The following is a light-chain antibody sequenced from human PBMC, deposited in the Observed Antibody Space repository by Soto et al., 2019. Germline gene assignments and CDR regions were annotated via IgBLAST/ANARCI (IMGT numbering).Light chain of an antibody. CDR2: GNS. CDR1: SSNIGAGYD. J-gene: IGLJ2*01. V-gene: IGLV1-40*01. Sequence: QLVLTQPPSVSGAPGQRVTISCTGSSSNIGAGYDVHWYQQLPRTAPKLLISGNSNRPSGVPDRISGSKSGTSASLAITGLQAEDEADYYCQSYDSSLSGVVFGGGTKVTVL. CDR3: QSYDSSLSGVV.